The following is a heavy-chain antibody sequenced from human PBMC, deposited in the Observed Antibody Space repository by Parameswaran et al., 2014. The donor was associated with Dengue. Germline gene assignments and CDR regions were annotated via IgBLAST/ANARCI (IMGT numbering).Heavy chain of an antibody. Sequence: PSVKVSCKASGVTPLPAMVSAGCDRPLDKGLSGWDGVSAYNGNTNYAQKLQGRVTMTTDTSTSTAYMELRSLRSDDTAVYYCARRSHFVVVVAATQDYYYGMDVWGQGTTVTVSS. CDR1: GVTPLPAMV. V-gene: IGHV1-18*01. CDR2: VSAYNGNT. D-gene: IGHD2-15*01. CDR3: ARRSHFVVVVAATQDYYYGMDV. J-gene: IGHJ6*02.